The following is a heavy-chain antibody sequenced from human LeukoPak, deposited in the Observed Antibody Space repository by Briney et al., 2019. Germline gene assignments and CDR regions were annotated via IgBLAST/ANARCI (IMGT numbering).Heavy chain of an antibody. CDR2: ISAYNGNT. CDR1: GYTFTSYG. J-gene: IGHJ6*04. V-gene: IGHV1-18*04. D-gene: IGHD2-15*01. Sequence: ASVKVSCKASGYTFTSYGINWVRQAPGQGLEWMGWISAYNGNTNYAQKLRGSVTMTIDTSTSTAYMELRSLRSDDTAVYYCARGGYCSGGSCYLFYGMDVWGKGTTVTVSS. CDR3: ARGGYCSGGSCYLFYGMDV.